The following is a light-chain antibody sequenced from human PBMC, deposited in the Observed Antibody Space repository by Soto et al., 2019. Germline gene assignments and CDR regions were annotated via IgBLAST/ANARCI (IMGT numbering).Light chain of an antibody. CDR1: QSVRGN. Sequence: EIVMTQSPATLSVSPGEGATLSCRASQSVRGNFLAWYPQKPGQAPRLLIHDASTRATGIPARFSGSGSGTEYTLTISSLQSEDFAVYYCQQYSDWPLTFGGGTKVEI. J-gene: IGKJ4*01. CDR3: QQYSDWPLT. V-gene: IGKV3-15*01. CDR2: DAS.